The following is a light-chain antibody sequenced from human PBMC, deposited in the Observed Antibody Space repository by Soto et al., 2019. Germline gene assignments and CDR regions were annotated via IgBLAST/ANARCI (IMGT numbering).Light chain of an antibody. V-gene: IGKV3-20*01. CDR2: DAS. Sequence: EIVLKQSPGTMSLSPGERDSLSCWASQSVSRSYLAWYQQKPGQAPRLLIYDASSRATGIPDRFSGSGSGTDFTLTISRLEPEDFAVYYCQQYGSSPITFGQGTKVEIK. J-gene: IGKJ1*01. CDR3: QQYGSSPIT. CDR1: QSVSRSY.